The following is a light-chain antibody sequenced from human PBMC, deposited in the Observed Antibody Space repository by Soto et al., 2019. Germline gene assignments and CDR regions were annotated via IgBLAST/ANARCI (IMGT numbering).Light chain of an antibody. CDR2: GNS. V-gene: IGLV1-40*01. J-gene: IGLJ1*01. CDR1: SSNIGAGYD. Sequence: QSVLTQPPSVSGAPGQRVTISCTGCSSNIGAGYDVHWYQQLPGTAPKLLIYGNSNRPSGVPDRFSGSKSGTSASLAITGLQAEDEADYYCQSYDSGLSGFYVFGTGTKLTVL. CDR3: QSYDSGLSGFYV.